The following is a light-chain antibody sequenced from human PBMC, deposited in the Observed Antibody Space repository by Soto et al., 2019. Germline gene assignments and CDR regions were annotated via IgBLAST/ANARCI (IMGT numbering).Light chain of an antibody. CDR2: AAS. Sequence: DIHLTQSPAFLSSSVGDRVTINCRATQGISSHLAWYQGKPGKAPKLLIYAASTLQSGVPSRFSGSGSGTELTLTISSLQPEDFATYYCQQLNSYPLTFGGGTKVEIK. V-gene: IGKV1-9*01. J-gene: IGKJ4*01. CDR3: QQLNSYPLT. CDR1: QGISSH.